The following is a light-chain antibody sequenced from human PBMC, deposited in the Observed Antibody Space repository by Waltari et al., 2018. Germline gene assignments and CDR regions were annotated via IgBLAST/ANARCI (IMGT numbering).Light chain of an antibody. CDR1: NLRSYY. J-gene: IGLJ2*01. CDR3: NSRDSSGNLVV. V-gene: IGLV3-19*01. CDR2: GKD. Sequence: SSELTQDPAVSVALGQTVTITCQGDNLRSYYASWYQQKPGQAPVFVIYGKDNRPSGIPDRFSGSFSGNTASLTITGAQAEDEADYDCNSRDSSGNLVVFGGGTKLTVL.